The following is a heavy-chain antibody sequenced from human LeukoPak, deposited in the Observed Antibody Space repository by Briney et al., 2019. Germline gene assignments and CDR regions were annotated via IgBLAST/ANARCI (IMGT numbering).Heavy chain of an antibody. Sequence: PGGSLRLSCAASGFTFSDHYMDWVRQATGKGLEWVGRTRNKANSYTTEYAASVKGRFTISRDDSKNSLYLQMNSLKTEDTAVYYCAPSGSRGQGYWGQGTLVTVSS. J-gene: IGHJ4*02. CDR1: GFTFSDHY. CDR3: APSGSRGQGY. CDR2: TRNKANSYTT. V-gene: IGHV3-72*01. D-gene: IGHD3-10*01.